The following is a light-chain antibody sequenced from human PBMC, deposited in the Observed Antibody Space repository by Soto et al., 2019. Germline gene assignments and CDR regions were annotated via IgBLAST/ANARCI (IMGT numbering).Light chain of an antibody. J-gene: IGKJ3*01. V-gene: IGKV3-15*01. CDR1: QSVGST. Sequence: EIVMTQSPATLSVSPGERATLSCRASQSVGSTLAWYQQIPGQAPSLLIYGASTRATGIPARFSGSGSGTEFTLTISSLQSGDFAVYYCQQYDNWLGTFGPGTKVDIK. CDR2: GAS. CDR3: QQYDNWLGT.